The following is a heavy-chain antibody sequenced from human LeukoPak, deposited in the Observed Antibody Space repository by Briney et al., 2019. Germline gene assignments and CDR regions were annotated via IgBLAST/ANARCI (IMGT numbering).Heavy chain of an antibody. CDR1: GDSVSSNSAA. CDR3: ARGQWDYGDYFRFYS. D-gene: IGHD4-17*01. Sequence: SQTLSLTCAISGDSVSSNSAAWNWIRQSPSRGLEWLGRTYYKSKWYNDYAVSVKSRITINSDTPKNQFSLRLLSVTPEYTAVYYCARGQWDYGDYFRFYSWGQGTLVTVSS. J-gene: IGHJ4*02. V-gene: IGHV6-1*01. CDR2: TYYKSKWYN.